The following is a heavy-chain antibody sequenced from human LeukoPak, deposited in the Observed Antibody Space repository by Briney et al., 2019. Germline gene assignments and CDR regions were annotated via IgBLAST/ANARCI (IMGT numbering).Heavy chain of an antibody. V-gene: IGHV1-2*02. CDR1: GYTFTPYL. CDR2: ISPNSGDT. CDR3: VRGLTTVATWLYL. J-gene: IGHJ2*01. Sequence: GASLRVSFTPSGYTFTPYLMHWVRQAPGRALEWMGWISPNSGDTKYAQKFQGRVTMTRDTSISTAYMEVSRLRSDDTAVYYCVRGLTTVATWLYLWGRGTLVTVSS. D-gene: IGHD4-17*01.